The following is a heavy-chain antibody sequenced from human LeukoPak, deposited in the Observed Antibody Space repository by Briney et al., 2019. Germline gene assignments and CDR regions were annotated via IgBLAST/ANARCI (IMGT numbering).Heavy chain of an antibody. CDR3: ARERSWDGYGLDC. D-gene: IGHD5-24*01. V-gene: IGHV1-18*01. Sequence: GASVKVSCKASGGTFSSYAISWVRQAPGQGLEWMGWISASNGNTNYAQKLQGRVTMTTDKSPSTAYMELRRLRSDDTAVYYCARERSWDGYGLDCWGQGTLVTVSS. J-gene: IGHJ4*02. CDR1: GGTFSSYA. CDR2: ISASNGNT.